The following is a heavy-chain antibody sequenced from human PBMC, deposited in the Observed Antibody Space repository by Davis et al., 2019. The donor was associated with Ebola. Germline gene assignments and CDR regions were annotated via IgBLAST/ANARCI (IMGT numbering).Heavy chain of an antibody. V-gene: IGHV3-21*01. CDR2: ISSSSSYI. CDR1: GFTFSSYS. CDR3: ARESSGYDPGGYYYYGMDV. J-gene: IGHJ6*02. Sequence: GESLKISCAASGFTFSSYSMNWVRQAPGKGLEWVSSISSSSSYIYYADSVKGRFTISRDNAKNSLYLQMNSLRAEDTAVYYWARESSGYDPGGYYYYGMDVWGQGTTVTVSS. D-gene: IGHD5-12*01.